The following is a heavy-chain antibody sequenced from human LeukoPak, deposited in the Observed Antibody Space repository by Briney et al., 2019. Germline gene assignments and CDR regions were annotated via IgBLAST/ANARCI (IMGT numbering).Heavy chain of an antibody. J-gene: IGHJ6*03. D-gene: IGHD1-26*01. V-gene: IGHV3-7*01. Sequence: GGSLRLSCAASGFIFSSYSMNWVRQAPGKGLEGVANINHDGGENYYVDSVKGRFTISRDNAKNSLYLQMNSLRVEDTAVYYCVRDGVVGTWILGYYYMDVWGKGTTVTVSS. CDR3: VRDGVVGTWILGYYYMDV. CDR1: GFIFSSYS. CDR2: INHDGGEN.